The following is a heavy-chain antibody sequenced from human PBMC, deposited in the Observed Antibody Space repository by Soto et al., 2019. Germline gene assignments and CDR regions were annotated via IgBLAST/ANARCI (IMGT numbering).Heavy chain of an antibody. V-gene: IGHV6-1*01. CDR2: TYYRSKWYY. D-gene: IGHD6-13*01. Sequence: SQTLSLTCVISGDSVSSNSATWNLIRQSPSRGLEWLGRTYYRSKWYYDYAVSVKSRITINPDTSKNQFSLQLNSVTPEDTAVYYCARDPVTAADYFDYWGPRTLVTVSS. CDR1: GDSVSSNSAT. CDR3: ARDPVTAADYFDY. J-gene: IGHJ4*02.